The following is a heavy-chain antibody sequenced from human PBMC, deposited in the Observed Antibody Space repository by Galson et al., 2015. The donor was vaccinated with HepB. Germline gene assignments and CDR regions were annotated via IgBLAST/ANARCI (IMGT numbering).Heavy chain of an antibody. V-gene: IGHV1-46*01. CDR2: INPSGGST. CDR1: GYTFTSYY. D-gene: IGHD3-10*01. J-gene: IGHJ3*02. CDR3: ARVGYYGSGSYYQSDAFDI. Sequence: SVKVSCKASGYTFTSYYMHWVRQAPGQGLEWMGIINPSGGSTSYAQKFQGRVTMTRDTSTSTVYMDLSSLRSEDTAVYYCARVGYYGSGSYYQSDAFDIWGQGTMVTVSS.